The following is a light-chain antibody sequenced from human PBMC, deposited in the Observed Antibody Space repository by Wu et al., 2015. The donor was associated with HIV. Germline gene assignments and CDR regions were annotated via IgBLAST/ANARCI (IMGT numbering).Light chain of an antibody. CDR2: GAS. V-gene: IGKV3-20*01. CDR1: QSVSASY. CDR3: QQYNSWS. Sequence: EIVLTQSPGTLSLSPGQRATLSCRSSQSVSASYVAWYQKRPGQAPRLLVYGASKRATGIPDRFGGSGSGTDFTLTISSLQPEDFATYYCQQYNSWSFGQGTKLEIK. J-gene: IGKJ2*03.